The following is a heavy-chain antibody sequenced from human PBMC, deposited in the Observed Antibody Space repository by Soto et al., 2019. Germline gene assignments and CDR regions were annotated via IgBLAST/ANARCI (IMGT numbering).Heavy chain of an antibody. J-gene: IGHJ6*02. V-gene: IGHV4-31*03. CDR2: IYDSGST. CDR1: GGSISSGGDY. CDR3: ARATPYYYCGMDV. D-gene: IGHD2-15*01. Sequence: QVQLQESGPGLVKPSQTLSLTCTVSGGSISSGGDYWSWIRQHPGKGLEWIGYIYDSGSTYYNPSVKSRVTLSVGTSKNQFYLKLSSVTAADTAVYYCARATPYYYCGMDVWGQGTTVTVSS.